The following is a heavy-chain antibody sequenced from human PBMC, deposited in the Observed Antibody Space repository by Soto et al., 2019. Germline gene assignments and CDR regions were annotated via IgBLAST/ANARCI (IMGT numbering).Heavy chain of an antibody. CDR1: GFTFSSYG. V-gene: IGHV3-30*18. J-gene: IGHJ6*02. Sequence: QVQLVESGGGVVQPGRSLRLSCAASGFTFSSYGMHWVRQAPGKGLEWVAVISYDGSNKYYADSVKGRFTISRDNSKNTLYLQMNSLRAEDTAVYYCAKDRGFRGSSGWYSPRPSYYYYGMDVWGQGSTVTVSS. D-gene: IGHD6-19*01. CDR2: ISYDGSNK. CDR3: AKDRGFRGSSGWYSPRPSYYYYGMDV.